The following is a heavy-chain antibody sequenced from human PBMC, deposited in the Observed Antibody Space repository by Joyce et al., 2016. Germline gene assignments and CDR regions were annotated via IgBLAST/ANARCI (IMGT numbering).Heavy chain of an antibody. D-gene: IGHD5/OR15-5a*01. CDR2: LYSGGDR. CDR1: GFTVSSKY. CDR3: ARGVLS. J-gene: IGHJ5*02. V-gene: IGHV3-53*01. Sequence: EVQLVESGGDLIRPGGSLRLSCAASGFTVSSKYMTWVRQAPGKGLEWVSCLYSGGDRFYADSVKGRFTISRVSSTNTLYLQMNNLKADYTAVYFCARGVLSWGQGTLVTVAS.